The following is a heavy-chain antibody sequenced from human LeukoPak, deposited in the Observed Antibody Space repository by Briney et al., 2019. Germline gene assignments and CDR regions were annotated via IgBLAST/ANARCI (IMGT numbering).Heavy chain of an antibody. Sequence: SQTLSLTCTVSGGSISSGSYYWSWIRQPAGKGLEWIGHIYTSGSTNYNPSLKSRVTMSVDTSKNQFSLKLSSVTAADTAVYYCARLIAAAGTPYYYYYGMDVWGQGTTVTVSS. D-gene: IGHD6-13*01. J-gene: IGHJ6*02. V-gene: IGHV4-61*09. CDR3: ARLIAAAGTPYYYYYGMDV. CDR2: IYTSGST. CDR1: GGSISSGSYY.